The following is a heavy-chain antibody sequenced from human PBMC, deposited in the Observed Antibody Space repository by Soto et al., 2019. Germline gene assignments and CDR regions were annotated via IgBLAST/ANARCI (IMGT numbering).Heavy chain of an antibody. V-gene: IGHV3-23*01. CDR3: AKIPTATSLSSSDY. D-gene: IGHD4-17*01. CDR1: GFTFSSYA. CDR2: ISTSGSSK. J-gene: IGHJ4*02. Sequence: GGSLRLSCAASGFTFSSYAMSWVRQAPGKGLEWVSIISTSGSSKNYADSLKGRFTSSRDNSKNTPYLQINSLRAEDTAVYYCAKIPTATSLSSSDYWGQVTLVTVSS.